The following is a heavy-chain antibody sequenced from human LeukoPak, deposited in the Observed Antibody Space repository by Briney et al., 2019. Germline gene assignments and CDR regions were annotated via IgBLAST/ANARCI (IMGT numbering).Heavy chain of an antibody. CDR2: MSSSGGST. CDR3: AKDGPYYDFWSGEGGNAFDI. D-gene: IGHD3-3*01. V-gene: IGHV3-23*01. J-gene: IGHJ3*02. CDR1: GFTFNRYN. Sequence: GGSLRLSCAASGFTFNRYNMNWVRQAPGKGLEWVSAMSSSGGSTYYADSVKGRCTISRDNSKNTLYLQMNSLRAEDTAVYYCAKDGPYYDFWSGEGGNAFDIWGQGTMVTVSS.